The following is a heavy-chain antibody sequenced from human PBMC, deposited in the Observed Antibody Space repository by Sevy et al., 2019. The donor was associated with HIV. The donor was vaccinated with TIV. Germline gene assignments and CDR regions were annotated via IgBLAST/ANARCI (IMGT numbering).Heavy chain of an antibody. CDR2: ISSSGSTI. V-gene: IGHV3-11*01. CDR1: GFTFSDYY. D-gene: IGHD3-9*01. CDR3: ARALRYFDWLLPDYYYYYGMDV. Sequence: GGSLRLSCAASGFTFSDYYMSWIRQAPGKGLEWVSYISSSGSTIYYADSVKGRYPISRDNAKNSLYLQMNSLRAEDTAVYYCARALRYFDWLLPDYYYYYGMDVWGQGTTVTVSS. J-gene: IGHJ6*02.